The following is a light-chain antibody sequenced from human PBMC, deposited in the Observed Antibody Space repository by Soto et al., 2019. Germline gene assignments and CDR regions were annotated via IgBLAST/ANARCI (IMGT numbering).Light chain of an antibody. CDR3: QQSYNTPQT. CDR2: DTS. J-gene: IGKJ1*01. V-gene: IGKV1-39*01. CDR1: QSITMY. Sequence: DIQLTQSPSSVSSYVSDRVTLTCRASQSITMYLNWYRQESGKAPELLIYDTSTLVSGVPPRFTGSGSGTDFTLTITSLQPEDSATYYCQQSYNTPQTFGQGTKVDIK.